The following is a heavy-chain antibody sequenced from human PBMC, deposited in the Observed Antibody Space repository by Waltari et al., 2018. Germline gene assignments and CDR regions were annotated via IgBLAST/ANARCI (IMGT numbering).Heavy chain of an antibody. CDR1: GFTFSSYA. CDR2: IYSGGRT. Sequence: EVQLLESGGGLVQPGGSLRLSCAASGFTFSSYAMSWVRQAPGKGLEWVSVIYSGGRTYYADSVKGRFTISRDNSKNTLYLQMNSLRAEDTAVYYCAKDRNPGYWGQGTLVTVSS. V-gene: IGHV3-23*03. CDR3: AKDRNPGY. J-gene: IGHJ4*02.